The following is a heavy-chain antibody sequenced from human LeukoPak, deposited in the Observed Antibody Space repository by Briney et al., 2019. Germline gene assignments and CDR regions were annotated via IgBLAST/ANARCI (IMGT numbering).Heavy chain of an antibody. J-gene: IGHJ3*02. CDR2: ISGSGGST. V-gene: IGHV3-23*01. CDR1: GFTFSSYA. CDR3: ANRQRDAFDI. Sequence: AGGSLLLSCAASGFTFSSYAMSWIRPAPGKGLEWVSAISGSGGSTYYADSVKGRFTISRDNSKNTLYLQMNSLRAEDTAVYYCANRQRDAFDIWGQGTMVTVSS. D-gene: IGHD1-1*01.